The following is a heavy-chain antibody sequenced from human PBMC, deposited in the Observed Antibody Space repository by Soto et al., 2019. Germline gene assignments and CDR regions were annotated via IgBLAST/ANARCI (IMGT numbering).Heavy chain of an antibody. CDR1: GFTFSDYY. D-gene: IGHD6-6*01. CDR3: ARDKGQLVPADGY. J-gene: IGHJ4*02. V-gene: IGHV3-11*01. Sequence: GGSLRLSCAASGFTFSDYYMSWIRQAPGKGLEWVSYITSSGSSIYHADSVKGRFTISRDNAKNSLYLQMNSLRAEDTAVYYCARDKGQLVPADGYWGQGTLVTVSS. CDR2: ITSSGSSI.